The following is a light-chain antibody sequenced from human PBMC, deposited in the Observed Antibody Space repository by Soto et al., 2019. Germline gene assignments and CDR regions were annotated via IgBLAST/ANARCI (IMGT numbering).Light chain of an antibody. CDR3: QQGYSTLWT. CDR1: QSISSY. Sequence: DIQMTQSPSSLSASVGDRVIITCRASQSISSYLNWYQQKPGKAPKLLIHTASSLQSGVPSRFSGSGSGTDFTLTITNLQPEDFATYYCQQGYSTLWTFGQGTKVEIK. CDR2: TAS. J-gene: IGKJ1*01. V-gene: IGKV1-39*01.